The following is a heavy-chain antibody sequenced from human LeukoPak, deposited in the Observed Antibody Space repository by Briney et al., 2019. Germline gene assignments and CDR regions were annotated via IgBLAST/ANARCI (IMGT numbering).Heavy chain of an antibody. CDR3: TTVTVCTGSSCPGAFDY. CDR1: GFTFSSYE. J-gene: IGHJ4*02. CDR2: ISSSGSTI. V-gene: IGHV3-48*03. D-gene: IGHD2-15*01. Sequence: GGFLRLSCAASGFTFSSYEMNWVRQAPGKGLEWVSYISSSGSTIYYADSVKGRFTISRDNAKNSLYLQMNSLKTEDTAVYFCTTVTVCTGSSCPGAFDYWGQGTLVTVSS.